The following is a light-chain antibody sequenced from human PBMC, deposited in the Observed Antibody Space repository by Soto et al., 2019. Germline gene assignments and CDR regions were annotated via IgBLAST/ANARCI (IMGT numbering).Light chain of an antibody. CDR1: SSDVGGYNH. CDR2: EVS. Sequence: QSALTQPASVSGSPGQSITISCTGTSSDVGGYNHVSWYQQHSGKVPKVIIYEVSNRPSGVSDRFSGSKSGNTASLTISGLQPEDESDYSCHSYTNTDTFWVFGGGTKLTVL. J-gene: IGLJ3*02. V-gene: IGLV2-14*01. CDR3: HSYTNTDTFWV.